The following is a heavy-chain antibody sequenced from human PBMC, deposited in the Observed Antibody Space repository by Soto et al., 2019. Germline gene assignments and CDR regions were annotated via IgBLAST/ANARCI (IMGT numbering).Heavy chain of an antibody. CDR1: GGTFSSYA. CDR2: IIPIFGTA. Sequence: SVKVSCKASGGTFSSYAISWVRQAPGQGLEWMGGIIPIFGTANYAQKFQGRVTITADESTSTAYMELSSLRSEDTAVYYCASSYPSLFSGWSRAEYFQHWGQRTLVTVSS. V-gene: IGHV1-69*13. D-gene: IGHD6-19*01. CDR3: ASSYPSLFSGWSRAEYFQH. J-gene: IGHJ1*01.